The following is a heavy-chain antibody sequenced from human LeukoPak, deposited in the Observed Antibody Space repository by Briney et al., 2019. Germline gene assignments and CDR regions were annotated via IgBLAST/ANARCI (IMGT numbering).Heavy chain of an antibody. CDR3: ARAEIKLYNQRRYYFDY. CDR2: INHSGST. Sequence: SETLSLTCAVYGGSFSGYYWSWIRQPPGKGLGWIGEINHSGSTNYNPSLKSRVTISVDTSKNQFSLKLSSVTAADTAVYYCARAEIKLYNQRRYYFDYWGQGTLVTVSS. V-gene: IGHV4-34*01. D-gene: IGHD3-16*02. CDR1: GGSFSGYY. J-gene: IGHJ4*02.